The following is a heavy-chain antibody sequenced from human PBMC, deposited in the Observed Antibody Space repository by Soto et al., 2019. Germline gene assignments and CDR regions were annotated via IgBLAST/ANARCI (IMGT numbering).Heavy chain of an antibody. Sequence: WGSLRLSCGASGFPFSRGGMSWVRQAPGKGLEWVSLITDNGRSTYYADPVKGRFTISRDNTKNTLFLQMNSLTAEDTAVYYCAKDRPTTTAFDNWGQGALVTVSS. CDR2: ITDNGRST. D-gene: IGHD4-17*01. CDR1: GFPFSRGG. J-gene: IGHJ4*02. CDR3: AKDRPTTTAFDN. V-gene: IGHV3-23*01.